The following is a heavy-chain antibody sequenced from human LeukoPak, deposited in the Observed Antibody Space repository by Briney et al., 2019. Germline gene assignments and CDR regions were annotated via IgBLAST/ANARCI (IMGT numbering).Heavy chain of an antibody. Sequence: GGSLRLSCAASEFTFSSYWMSWVCQAPGKGLEWVANIKQDGSEKYYVDSVKGRFTISRDNADNSLSLQMNSLRAEDTALYYCARDTGELPLGYWGQGTLVTVSS. V-gene: IGHV3-7*05. CDR2: IKQDGSEK. CDR3: ARDTGELPLGY. J-gene: IGHJ4*02. D-gene: IGHD1-26*01. CDR1: EFTFSSYW.